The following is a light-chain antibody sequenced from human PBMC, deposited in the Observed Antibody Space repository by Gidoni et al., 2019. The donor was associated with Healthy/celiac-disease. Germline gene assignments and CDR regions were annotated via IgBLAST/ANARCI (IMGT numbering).Light chain of an antibody. CDR3: LQYGSPWT. V-gene: IGKV3-20*01. Sequence: EMVLTPSPGTLSLSPGVRATLPCRASQSVSISYLAWYQQKPGQAPGLLIYGASSRATGIPARCSGGGSGTDFTLPISRLEPEDFAVYYCLQYGSPWTFXXXTKVEIK. J-gene: IGKJ1*01. CDR2: GAS. CDR1: QSVSISY.